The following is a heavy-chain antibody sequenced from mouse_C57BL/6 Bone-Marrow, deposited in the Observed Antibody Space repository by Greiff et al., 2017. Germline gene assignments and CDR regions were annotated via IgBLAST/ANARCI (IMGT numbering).Heavy chain of an antibody. J-gene: IGHJ3*01. Sequence: VQLVESGPGLVQPSQSLSITCTVSGLSLTSSGVNWVRQSPGKGLEWLGVIWSGGSTDSHAAFIYRMSISKDNSKSQFFFKSNVLQAYDTSIYYGARNFDYVNYWFAYWGQGTLVTVSA. V-gene: IGHV2-2*01. D-gene: IGHD2-1*01. CDR2: IWSGGST. CDR1: GLSLTSSG. CDR3: ARNFDYVNYWFAY.